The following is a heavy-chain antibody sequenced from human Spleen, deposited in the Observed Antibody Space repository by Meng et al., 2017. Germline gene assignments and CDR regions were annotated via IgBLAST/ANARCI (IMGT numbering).Heavy chain of an antibody. CDR1: GFYFSNAW. CDR2: INGNGGST. D-gene: IGHD3-10*01. V-gene: IGHV3-20*04. CDR3: AKASYGSGSYFLDV. Sequence: GESLKISCAASGFYFSNAWMSWVRQAPGKGLEWVSGINGNGGSTGHSDSVKGRFTISRDNAKNSLYLQMNSLRAEDTALYYCAKASYGSGSYFLDVWGQGTTVTVSS. J-gene: IGHJ6*02.